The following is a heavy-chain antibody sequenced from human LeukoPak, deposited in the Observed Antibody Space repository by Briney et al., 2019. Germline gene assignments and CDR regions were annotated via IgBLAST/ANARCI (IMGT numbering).Heavy chain of an antibody. D-gene: IGHD1-26*01. CDR1: GFSFSSYW. CDR3: ARDKIVGATKLDY. J-gene: IGHJ4*02. Sequence: GGSLRLSCAASGFSFSSYWMHWVRQAPGKGLEWVANIKEDGSEKRYVDSVKGRFTISRDNAKNSLYLQMNSLRAEDTAVYYCARDKIVGATKLDYWGQGTLVTVSS. V-gene: IGHV3-7*01. CDR2: IKEDGSEK.